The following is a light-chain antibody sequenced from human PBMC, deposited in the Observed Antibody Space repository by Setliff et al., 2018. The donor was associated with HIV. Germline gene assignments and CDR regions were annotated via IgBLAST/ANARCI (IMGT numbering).Light chain of an antibody. CDR3: GTWDSTLTVLV. Sequence: QSVLTQPASVSGSPGQSITISCIGTGRDIGGYNYVSWYQQHPGKAPKLIIYGVTKRSSGVSNRFSGSKAGTTASLTISGLQTGDEADYYCGTWDSTLTVLVFGGGTKVTVL. CDR1: GRDIGGYNY. V-gene: IGLV2-14*03. J-gene: IGLJ2*01. CDR2: GVT.